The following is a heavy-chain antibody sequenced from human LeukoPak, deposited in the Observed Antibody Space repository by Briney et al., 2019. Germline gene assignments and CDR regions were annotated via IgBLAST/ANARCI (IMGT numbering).Heavy chain of an antibody. J-gene: IGHJ5*02. CDR2: INHSGST. CDR3: ARFKTTGYSSGWYSGWFDP. Sequence: PSETLSLTCAVYGGSFSGYYWSWIRQPPGKGLEWIGEINHSGSTNYNPSLKSRVTISVDTSKNQFSLKLSSVTAADTAVYYCARFKTTGYSSGWYSGWFDPWGQGTLVTVSS. D-gene: IGHD6-19*01. CDR1: GGSFSGYY. V-gene: IGHV4-34*01.